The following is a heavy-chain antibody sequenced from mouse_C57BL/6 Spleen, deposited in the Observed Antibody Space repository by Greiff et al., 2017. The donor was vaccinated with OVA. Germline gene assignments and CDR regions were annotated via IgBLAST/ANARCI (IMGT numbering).Heavy chain of an antibody. D-gene: IGHD3-2*02. CDR1: GYAFSSSW. Sequence: QVQLQQSGPELVKPGASVKISCKASGYAFSSSWMNWVKQRPGKGLEWIGRIYPGDGDTNYNGKFKGKATLTADKSSSTAYMQLSSLTSEDSAVYFCASTAQATAMDYWGQGTSVTVSS. CDR3: ASTAQATAMDY. V-gene: IGHV1-82*01. J-gene: IGHJ4*01. CDR2: IYPGDGDT.